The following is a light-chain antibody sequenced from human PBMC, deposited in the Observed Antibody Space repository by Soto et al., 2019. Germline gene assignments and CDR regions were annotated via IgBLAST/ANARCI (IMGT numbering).Light chain of an antibody. CDR3: SSYTSSSTGGYV. CDR1: SSDVGGYNY. Sequence: QSALTQPASVSGSPGQSITISCAGTSSDVGGYNYVSWYQQHPGKAPKLLIYRPSGVSNRFSGSKSGNTASLTISGLQAEDEADYYCSSYTSSSTGGYVFGTGTKVTVL. V-gene: IGLV2-14*01. J-gene: IGLJ1*01.